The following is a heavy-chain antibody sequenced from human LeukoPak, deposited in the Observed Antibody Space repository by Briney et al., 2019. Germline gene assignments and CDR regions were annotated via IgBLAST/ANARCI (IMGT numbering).Heavy chain of an antibody. CDR1: GGSISSGGYS. CDR2: IYHSGST. CDR3: ASSSGYCHPTTDY. D-gene: IGHD3-22*01. J-gene: IGHJ4*02. Sequence: SQTLSLTCAVSGGSISSGGYSWSWIRQPPGKGLEWIGYIYHSGSTYYNPSLKSRVTISVDRSKNQFSLKLSSVTAADTAVYYCASSSGYCHPTTDYWGQGTLVTVSS. V-gene: IGHV4-30-2*01.